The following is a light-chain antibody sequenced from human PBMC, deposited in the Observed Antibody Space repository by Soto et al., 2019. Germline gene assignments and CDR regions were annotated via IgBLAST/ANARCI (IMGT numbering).Light chain of an antibody. CDR3: QVWDTSSDPSWV. CDR2: YAS. V-gene: IGLV3-21*04. Sequence: SYVLTQPPSVSVAPGKTARITCGGNHIGSKSVHWYQQRPGQAPVLVIYYASDRPSGIPERFSGSNSGNTATLTISRVEAGDEADYYCQVWDTSSDPSWVFGGGTTVTVL. J-gene: IGLJ3*02. CDR1: HIGSKS.